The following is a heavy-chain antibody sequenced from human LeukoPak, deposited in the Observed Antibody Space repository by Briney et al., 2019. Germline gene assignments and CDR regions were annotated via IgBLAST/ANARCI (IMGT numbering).Heavy chain of an antibody. CDR2: ISGSGGST. CDR3: AKDASYCGGDCYSGNWFDP. J-gene: IGHJ5*02. D-gene: IGHD2-21*02. Sequence: PGGSLRLSCAASGFTFSSYAMSWVRQAPGKGLEWVSAISGSGGSTDYADSVKGRFTISRDNSKNTLYLQMNSLRAEDTAVYYCAKDASYCGGDCYSGNWFDPWGQGTLVTVSS. CDR1: GFTFSSYA. V-gene: IGHV3-23*01.